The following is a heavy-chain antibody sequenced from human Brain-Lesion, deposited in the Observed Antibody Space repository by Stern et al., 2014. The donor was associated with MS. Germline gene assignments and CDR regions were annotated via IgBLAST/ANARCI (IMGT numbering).Heavy chain of an antibody. D-gene: IGHD2-2*01. CDR1: GGSISSGGYY. J-gene: IGHJ6*02. CDR3: ARGRVVPGFQYYATDV. V-gene: IGHV4-61*02. Sequence: QVQLQESGPGLVKPSQTLSLSCTVSGGSISSGGYYWSWIRPPAGKGLEWIGRIFNSGSTSYNPSLKSRVTISIDTSKNQFSRRLNSMTAADTAVYYCARGRVVPGFQYYATDVWGQGTTVIVSS. CDR2: IFNSGST.